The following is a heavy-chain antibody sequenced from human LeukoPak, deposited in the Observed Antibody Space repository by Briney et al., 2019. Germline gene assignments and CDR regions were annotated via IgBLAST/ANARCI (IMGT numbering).Heavy chain of an antibody. Sequence: SETLSLTCTVSGGSISSYYWSWIRQPPGKGLEWIGYIYYSRSTNYNPSLKSRVTISVDTSKNQFSLKLSSVTAADTAVYYCARVSPPTGYSSSWFFDYWGQGTLVTVSS. CDR2: IYYSRST. J-gene: IGHJ4*02. CDR1: GGSISSYY. V-gene: IGHV4-59*01. D-gene: IGHD6-13*01. CDR3: ARVSPPTGYSSSWFFDY.